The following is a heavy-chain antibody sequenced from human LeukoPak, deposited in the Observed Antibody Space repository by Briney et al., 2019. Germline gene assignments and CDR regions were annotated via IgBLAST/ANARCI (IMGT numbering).Heavy chain of an antibody. J-gene: IGHJ5*02. Sequence: GGSLRLSCAASGFTFSSYGMHWVRQAPGKGLEWVAVISYDGSNKYYADSVKGRFTISRDNSKNTLYLQMNSLRAEDMAVYYCAKAGPYSSGRYFGFDPWGQGTLVTVSS. D-gene: IGHD6-19*01. CDR1: GFTFSSYG. CDR2: ISYDGSNK. V-gene: IGHV3-30*18. CDR3: AKAGPYSSGRYFGFDP.